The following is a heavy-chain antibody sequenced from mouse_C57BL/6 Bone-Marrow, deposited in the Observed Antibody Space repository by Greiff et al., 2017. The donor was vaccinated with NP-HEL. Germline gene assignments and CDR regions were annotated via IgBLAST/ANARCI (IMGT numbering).Heavy chain of an antibody. Sequence: EVKLVESGGGLVKPGGSLKLSCAASGFTFSDYGMHWVRQAPEKGLEWVAYISSGSSTIYYADTVKGRFTISRDNAKNTLFLQMTSLRSEDTAMYYCARDPATVGDYWGQGTTLTVSS. D-gene: IGHD1-1*01. V-gene: IGHV5-17*01. CDR3: ARDPATVGDY. CDR2: ISSGSSTI. J-gene: IGHJ2*01. CDR1: GFTFSDYG.